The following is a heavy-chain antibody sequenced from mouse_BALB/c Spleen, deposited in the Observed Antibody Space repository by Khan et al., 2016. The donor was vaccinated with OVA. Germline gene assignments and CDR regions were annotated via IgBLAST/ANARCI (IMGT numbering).Heavy chain of an antibody. CDR3: ARGDDFFAS. J-gene: IGHJ3*01. V-gene: IGHV1-26*01. CDR1: GYSFTAYY. Sequence: EVQLQESGPDLVKTGASVKISCMASGYSFTAYYMNWVRLSHGKSLECIGRINPNTYNINYNQKFKGKAILTVDTSSSTAYMELRSLTSEDSAVYFCARGDDFFASWGQGTLVTVSA. D-gene: IGHD2-12*01. CDR2: INPNTYNI.